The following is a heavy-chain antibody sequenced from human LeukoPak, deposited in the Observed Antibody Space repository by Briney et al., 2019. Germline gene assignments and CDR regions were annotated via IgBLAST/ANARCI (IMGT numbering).Heavy chain of an antibody. D-gene: IGHD3-3*01. V-gene: IGHV5-51*01. CDR2: IYPGDSDT. CDR3: ARQAGDFWSGYSDNWFDP. J-gene: IGHJ5*02. CDR1: GYSFTSYW. Sequence: GESLKXXCXGSGYSFTSYWIGWVRQLPGKGLEWIGIIYPGDSDTRYSPSFQGQVTISADKSISTTYLQWSSLKASDTAMYYCARQAGDFWSGYSDNWFDPWGQGTLVTVSS.